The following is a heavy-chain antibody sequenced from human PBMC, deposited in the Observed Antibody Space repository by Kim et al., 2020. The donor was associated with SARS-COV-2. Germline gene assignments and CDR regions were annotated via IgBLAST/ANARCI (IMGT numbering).Heavy chain of an antibody. CDR2: IYYSGST. D-gene: IGHD4-17*01. CDR3: ARHTVTTFNGYWYYYYGMDV. Sequence: SETLSLTCTVSGGSISSSSYYWGWIRQPPGKGLEGIGSIYYSGSTYYNPSLKSRVTISVDTSKNQFSLKLSSVTAADTAVYYCARHTVTTFNGYWYYYYGMDVWGQGTTVTVSS. CDR1: GGSISSSSYY. V-gene: IGHV4-39*01. J-gene: IGHJ6*02.